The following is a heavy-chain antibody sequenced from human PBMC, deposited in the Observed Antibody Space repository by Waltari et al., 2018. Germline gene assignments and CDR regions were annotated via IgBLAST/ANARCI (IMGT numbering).Heavy chain of an antibody. CDR1: GYSISSGYY. V-gene: IGHV4-38-2*01. Sequence: QVQLQESGPGLVKPSETLSLTCAVSGYSISSGYYWGWIRQPPGKGLEWIGSIYHSGSTYYNPSLKSRVTISVDTSKNQFSLKLSSVTAADTAVYYCARHVGYSSGQKSSLKYYFDYWGQGTLVTVSS. D-gene: IGHD6-19*01. J-gene: IGHJ4*02. CDR3: ARHVGYSSGQKSSLKYYFDY. CDR2: IYHSGST.